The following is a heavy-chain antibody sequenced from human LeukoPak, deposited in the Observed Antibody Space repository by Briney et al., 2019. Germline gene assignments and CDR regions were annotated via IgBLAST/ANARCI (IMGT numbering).Heavy chain of an antibody. D-gene: IGHD4-17*01. Sequence: ASVKVSCKASGYTFTVYYFHWVRQAPGQGLEWMGWINPNSGGTNYAQNFQGRVTLTRDTSISTAYMDLTRPRSDDTAVYYCARGYGDYSGALDIWGQGTVVTVSS. CDR3: ARGYGDYSGALDI. CDR2: INPNSGGT. V-gene: IGHV1-2*02. CDR1: GYTFTVYY. J-gene: IGHJ3*02.